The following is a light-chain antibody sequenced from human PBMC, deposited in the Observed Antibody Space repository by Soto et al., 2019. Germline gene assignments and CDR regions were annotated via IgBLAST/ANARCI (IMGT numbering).Light chain of an antibody. CDR2: AAS. Sequence: DIQMTQSPTSLSASVGDRVTITCRASQGIRNFVAWYQQKPGKAPKLLIYAASTLQSGVPSRFSGSGSATDFTLTINGLQPEDVATYSCQKYSSVPVFGPGTKVEIK. CDR3: QKYSSVPV. CDR1: QGIRNF. V-gene: IGKV1-27*01. J-gene: IGKJ3*01.